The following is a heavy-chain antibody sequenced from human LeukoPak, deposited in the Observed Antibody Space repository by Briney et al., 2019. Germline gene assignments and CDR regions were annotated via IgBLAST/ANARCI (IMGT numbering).Heavy chain of an antibody. D-gene: IGHD5-18*01. CDR1: GFTFSGYE. V-gene: IGHV3-48*03. Sequence: PGGSLRLSCAASGFTFSGYEMNWARQAPGKGLEWVSYISSSGSTIYYADSVKGRFTISRDNAKNSLYLQMNSLRAEDTAVYYCARDYSPDEYYYGMDVWGQGTTVTVSS. CDR3: ARDYSPDEYYYGMDV. J-gene: IGHJ6*02. CDR2: ISSSGSTI.